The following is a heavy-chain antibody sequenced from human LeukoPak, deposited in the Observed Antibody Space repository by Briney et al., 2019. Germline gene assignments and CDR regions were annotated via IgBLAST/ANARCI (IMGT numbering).Heavy chain of an antibody. Sequence: SVKVSCKASGFTFTSSAMQWVRQARGQRLEWIGWIVVGSGNTNYAQKFQERVTITRDMSTSTAYMELSSLRSEDTAVYYCAAGFSGSSWYGEVDYWGQGTLVTVSS. CDR2: IVVGSGNT. CDR3: AAGFSGSSWYGEVDY. J-gene: IGHJ4*02. V-gene: IGHV1-58*02. D-gene: IGHD6-13*01. CDR1: GFTFTSSA.